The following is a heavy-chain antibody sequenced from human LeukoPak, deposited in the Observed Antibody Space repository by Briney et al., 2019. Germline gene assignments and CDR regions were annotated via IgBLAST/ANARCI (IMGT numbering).Heavy chain of an antibody. CDR3: ARGLDSSGYYPPYYFDY. CDR1: GYTFTSYG. V-gene: IGHV1-18*01. Sequence: ASVKVSCKASGYTFTSYGISWVRQAPGQGLEWMGWISPYNGNTNYAQKLHDRVTMTTDTSTTTAYMELRSLRSDDTAVYYCARGLDSSGYYPPYYFDYWGQGTLVTVSS. J-gene: IGHJ4*02. D-gene: IGHD3-22*01. CDR2: ISPYNGNT.